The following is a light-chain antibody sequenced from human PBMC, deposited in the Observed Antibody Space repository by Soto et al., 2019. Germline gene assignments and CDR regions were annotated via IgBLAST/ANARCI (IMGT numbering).Light chain of an antibody. CDR3: RQYNNWPWT. CDR1: QSISDT. CDR2: GAS. Sequence: EIVMTQSPVTLSVSPGERATLSCRASQSISDTLAWYQQKPGQAPRLLIYGASKRATGFPARFSGSGSGTDFTLTISSLQSEDFAVYYCRQYNNWPWTFGQGTKVDIK. J-gene: IGKJ1*01. V-gene: IGKV3-15*01.